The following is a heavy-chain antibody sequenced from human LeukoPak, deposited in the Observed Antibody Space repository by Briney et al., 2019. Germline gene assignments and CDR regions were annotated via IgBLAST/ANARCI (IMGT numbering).Heavy chain of an antibody. J-gene: IGHJ4*02. CDR2: INPSGGST. D-gene: IGHD3-22*01. CDR1: GYTFTSYY. CDR3: ARDYYDSSGYFVDDY. V-gene: IGHV1-46*01. Sequence: GASVKVSCKASGYTFTSYYMHWVRQAPGQGLEWMGVINPSGGSTSYAQKFQGRVTMTRDTSTSTVYMELSSLRSEDTAVYYCARDYYDSSGYFVDDYWGQGTLVTVSS.